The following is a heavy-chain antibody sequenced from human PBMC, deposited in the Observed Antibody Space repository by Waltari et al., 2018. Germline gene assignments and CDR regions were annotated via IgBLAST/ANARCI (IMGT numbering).Heavy chain of an antibody. V-gene: IGHV3-53*01. J-gene: IGHJ3*01. CDR2: IPLGTNA. Sequence: EVQLVESGGGLIQPGGSLRLSCVGSGFPFTTNYMSWVRQVPGKGLEWVSNIPLGTNANYAESVRGRFTISRDNSKDTLYLQMNSLRVEDTAVYFCARHVSGPTRAAFDVWGQGTMVTVSP. CDR3: ARHVSGPTRAAFDV. D-gene: IGHD6-19*01. CDR1: GFPFTTNY.